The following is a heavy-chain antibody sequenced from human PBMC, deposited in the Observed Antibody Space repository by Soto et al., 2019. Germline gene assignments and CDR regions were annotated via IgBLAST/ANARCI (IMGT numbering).Heavy chain of an antibody. CDR3: ARSGSSHEFDY. Sequence: GGSLRLSCAASGFAFSTYGMQWVRQAPGKGLEWVAVIWVDGIKKDYGDSVKGRFTISRDTSKNTLDLQMNSLRAEDTAVYYCARSGSSHEFDYWGQGTQVTVSS. V-gene: IGHV3-33*01. D-gene: IGHD1-26*01. CDR1: GFAFSTYG. CDR2: IWVDGIKK. J-gene: IGHJ4*02.